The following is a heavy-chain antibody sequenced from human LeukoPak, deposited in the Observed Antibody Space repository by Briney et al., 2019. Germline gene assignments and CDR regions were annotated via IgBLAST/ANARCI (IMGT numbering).Heavy chain of an antibody. D-gene: IGHD4-17*01. Sequence: QAGGSLRLSCAASGFTFSSYAMSWVRQAPGKGLEWVSAISGSGGNTYYADSVKGRFTIPRDNSKNTLYLQMNSLRTEDTAVYYCAKETTVTVRGDEAFDTWGQGTMVTVSS. J-gene: IGHJ3*02. CDR3: AKETTVTVRGDEAFDT. CDR1: GFTFSSYA. CDR2: ISGSGGNT. V-gene: IGHV3-23*01.